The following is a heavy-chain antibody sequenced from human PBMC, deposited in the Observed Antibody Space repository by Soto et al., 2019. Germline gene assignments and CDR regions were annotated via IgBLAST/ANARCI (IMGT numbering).Heavy chain of an antibody. Sequence: GGSLRLSCSASGFTFSSYAMHWVRQAPGKGLEYVSAISSNGDSTYYADSVKGRFTISRDNSWNTLYLQMSSLRAEDTAVYYCAKDGSHNFDYWGQGTLVTVSS. CDR3: AKDGSHNFDY. V-gene: IGHV3-64D*06. D-gene: IGHD1-26*01. CDR1: GFTFSSYA. J-gene: IGHJ4*02. CDR2: ISSNGDST.